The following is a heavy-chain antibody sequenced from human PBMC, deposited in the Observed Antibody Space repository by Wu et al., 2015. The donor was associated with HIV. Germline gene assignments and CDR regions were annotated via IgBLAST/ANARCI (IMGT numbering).Heavy chain of an antibody. CDR3: AREPLRRTYCTSDLCYTTPRGYFDY. D-gene: IGHD2-8*01. Sequence: QVQLQEWGTGLLKPSETLSLTCAVYGESFSNYYWNWIRRPLGKGLEWVGEVNHIGNTNYNPSLKTRVTMSVDTSKNQFSLKLTSVTAADTAIYYCAREPLRRTYCTSDLCYTTPRGYFDYWGQGTLVIVSS. J-gene: IGHJ4*02. CDR1: GESFSNYY. V-gene: IGHV4-34*01. CDR2: VNHIGNT.